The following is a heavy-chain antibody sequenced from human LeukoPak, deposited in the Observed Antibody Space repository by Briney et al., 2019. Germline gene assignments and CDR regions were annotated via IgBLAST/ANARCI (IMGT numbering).Heavy chain of an antibody. Sequence: PGRSLRLSCAASGFPLNTYTMHWVRQAPGKGLEWVAVMSYDGSTKYYADSVKGRFTISRDNSQNTLYLQMNSLRVEDTAVYYCAKAGDAGGGSKRVDYWGQGTLVTVSS. J-gene: IGHJ4*02. V-gene: IGHV3-30-3*01. CDR2: MSYDGSTK. D-gene: IGHD2-8*02. CDR3: AKAGDAGGGSKRVDY. CDR1: GFPLNTYT.